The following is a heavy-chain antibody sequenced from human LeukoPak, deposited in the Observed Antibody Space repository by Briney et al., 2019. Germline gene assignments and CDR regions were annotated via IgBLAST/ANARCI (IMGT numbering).Heavy chain of an antibody. Sequence: SETLSLTCTVSGGSISNGIYYWAWIRQPPGKGLEWIGTISYSGSTYYNPSLKSRVTISVDTSKNQFSLKLSSVTAADTAVYYCATGRAAAGQYYFDYWGQGTLVTVSS. CDR1: GGSISNGIYY. V-gene: IGHV4-39*01. CDR2: ISYSGST. J-gene: IGHJ4*02. CDR3: ATGRAAAGQYYFDY. D-gene: IGHD6-13*01.